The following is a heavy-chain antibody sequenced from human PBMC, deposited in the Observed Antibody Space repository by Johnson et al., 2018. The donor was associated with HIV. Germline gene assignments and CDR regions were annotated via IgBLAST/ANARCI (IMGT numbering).Heavy chain of an antibody. CDR1: GFTVSSNY. J-gene: IGHJ3*02. Sequence: VQLVESGGGLVQPGGSLRLSCAASGFTVSSNYMSWVRQAPGKGLEWVSVINAGGDTYYADSVKGRFTISRDRSKNTVSLQMNSLRVEDTAVYYCARDRGYSGSYFGAFDIWGQGTMVTVSS. D-gene: IGHD1-26*01. V-gene: IGHV3-66*02. CDR3: ARDRGYSGSYFGAFDI. CDR2: INAGGDT.